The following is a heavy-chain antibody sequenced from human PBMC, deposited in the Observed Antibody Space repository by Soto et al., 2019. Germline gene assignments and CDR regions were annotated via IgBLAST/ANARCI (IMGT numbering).Heavy chain of an antibody. V-gene: IGHV3-15*07. CDR2: VKSKTHGGTT. CDR1: GFTFSNAW. Sequence: GGSLRLSCAATGFTFSNAWINWVRQAPGKGLEWVGRVKSKTHGGTTDYAEPVKGRFAISRDNSKNTLYLQMNSLRAEDTAVYYCAKNGLDYDFWSGSRYYYMDVWGKGTTVTVSS. J-gene: IGHJ6*03. CDR3: AKNGLDYDFWSGSRYYYMDV. D-gene: IGHD3-3*01.